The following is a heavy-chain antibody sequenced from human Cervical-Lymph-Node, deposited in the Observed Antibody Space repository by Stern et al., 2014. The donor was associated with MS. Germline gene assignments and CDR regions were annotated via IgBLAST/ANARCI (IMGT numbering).Heavy chain of an antibody. CDR1: GFTVSRDY. CDR2: ITNVGST. CDR3: ARDTSSPERSDW. J-gene: IGHJ4*02. V-gene: IGHV3-53*01. Sequence: EGQLVESGGGVIQPGGSLRLSCTASGFTVSRDYMTRVRQAPGKGLEWVSLITNVGSTFYTDSVKGRFTISRDDSKNTVYLHMTSLRAEDTAMYYCARDTSSPERSDWWGQGTLVTVSS. D-gene: IGHD1-1*01.